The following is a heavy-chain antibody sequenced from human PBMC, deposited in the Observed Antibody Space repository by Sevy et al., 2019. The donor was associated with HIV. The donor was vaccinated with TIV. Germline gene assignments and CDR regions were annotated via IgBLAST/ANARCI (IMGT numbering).Heavy chain of an antibody. CDR2: FDPEDGET. V-gene: IGHV1-24*01. D-gene: IGHD1-26*01. J-gene: IGHJ6*02. CDR1: GYTLTELS. CDR3: ATGWMRKGAYYYYYYGMDV. Sequence: ASVKVSCKVSGYTLTELSMHWVRQAPGKGLEWMGGFDPEDGETIYAQKFQGRVTMTEDTSTDTAYMGLSSLRSEDTAVYYCATGWMRKGAYYYYYYGMDVWGQGTTVTVSS.